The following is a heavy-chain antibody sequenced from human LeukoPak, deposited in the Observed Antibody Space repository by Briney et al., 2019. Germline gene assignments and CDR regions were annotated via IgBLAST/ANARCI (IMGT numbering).Heavy chain of an antibody. CDR2: IFHSGST. CDR1: GYSISTSYY. CDR3: ARNGGSYYYYYMDV. V-gene: IGHV4-38-2*02. Sequence: SETLSLTCTVSGYSISTSYYWGWIRQPPGKGLEWIGSIFHSGSTYYNPSLKSRVTISVDTSKNQFSLKLSSVTAADTAVYYCARNGGSYYYYYMDVWGKGTTVTVSS. J-gene: IGHJ6*03. D-gene: IGHD4-23*01.